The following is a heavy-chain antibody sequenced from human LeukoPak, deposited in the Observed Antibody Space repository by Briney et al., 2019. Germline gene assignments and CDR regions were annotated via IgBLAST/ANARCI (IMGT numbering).Heavy chain of an antibody. J-gene: IGHJ6*03. CDR2: INPNSGGT. CDR3: ARRSHYYYYYYMDV. V-gene: IGHV1-2*02. CDR1: GYTFTGYY. D-gene: IGHD1-26*01. Sequence: GASVKVSCKASGYTFTGYYMHWVRQAPGQGLEWMGWINPNSGGTNYAQKFQGRVTMTRDTSISTAYMELSRLRSDDTAVYYCARRSHYYYYYYMDVWGKGTTVTVSS.